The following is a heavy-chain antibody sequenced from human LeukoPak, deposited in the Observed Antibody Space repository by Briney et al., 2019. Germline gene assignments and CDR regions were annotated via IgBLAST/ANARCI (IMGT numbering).Heavy chain of an antibody. D-gene: IGHD6-19*01. Sequence: ASVKVSCKASGYTFTSYDISWVRQAPGQGLEWMGWISAYNGNTNYAQKLQGRVTMTTDTSTSTAYMELRSLRSDDTAVYYCARDGSIAVAGRPFDYWGQGTLVTVSS. CDR3: ARDGSIAVAGRPFDY. V-gene: IGHV1-18*04. CDR2: ISAYNGNT. CDR1: GYTFTSYD. J-gene: IGHJ4*02.